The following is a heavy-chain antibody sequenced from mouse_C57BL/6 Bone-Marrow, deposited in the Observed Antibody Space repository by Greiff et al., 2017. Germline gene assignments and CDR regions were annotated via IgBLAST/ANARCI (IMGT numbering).Heavy chain of an antibody. Sequence: EVQLQQSGPELVKPGASVKIPCKASGYTFTDYNMDWVKQSHGKSLEWIGDINPNNGGTIYNQKFKGKATLTVDKSSSTAYMELRSLTSEDTAVYYCARLSLDGYYEYFDVWGTGTTVTVSS. CDR2: INPNNGGT. CDR3: ARLSLDGYYEYFDV. J-gene: IGHJ1*03. D-gene: IGHD2-3*01. V-gene: IGHV1-18*01. CDR1: GYTFTDYN.